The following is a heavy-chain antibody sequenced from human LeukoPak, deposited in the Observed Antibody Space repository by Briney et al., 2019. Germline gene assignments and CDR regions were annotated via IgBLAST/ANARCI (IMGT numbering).Heavy chain of an antibody. CDR2: IYHSGST. J-gene: IGHJ3*02. CDR3: ARQRTVSTTRGFDI. D-gene: IGHD5/OR15-5a*01. CDR1: GDSIKNGAYT. Sequence: SQTLSLTCAVSGDSIKNGAYTWSWIRQPPGKSLEWMGDIYHSGSTNYNPSLKSRVTLSVDMSKNQFSLNLSSVTAADTAVYWCARQRTVSTTRGFDIWGQGTMVTVSS. V-gene: IGHV4-30-2*01.